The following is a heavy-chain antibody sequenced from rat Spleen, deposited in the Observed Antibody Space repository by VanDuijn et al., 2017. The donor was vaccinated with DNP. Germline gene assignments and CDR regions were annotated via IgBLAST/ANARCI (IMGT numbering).Heavy chain of an antibody. CDR1: GFNFNDYW. J-gene: IGHJ4*01. V-gene: IGHV5-25*01. CDR2: IGTTGGSR. CDR3: VKHLDA. Sequence: EVKLVESGGGLVQPGRSLKLSCAASGFNFNDYWMGWVRQAPMRGLEWVATIGTTGGSRYYRDSVKGRFTISRDNAENTIYLQMNSLRSEDTGTYYCVKHLDAWGQGTSVTVSS.